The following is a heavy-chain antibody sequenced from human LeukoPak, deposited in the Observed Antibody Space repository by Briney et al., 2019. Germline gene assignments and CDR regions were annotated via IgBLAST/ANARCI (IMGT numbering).Heavy chain of an antibody. J-gene: IGHJ4*02. Sequence: SVKVSCKASGGTFSGYAISWVRQAPGQGLEWMGGIIPIFGTANYAQKFQGRVTITTDESTSTAYMELSSLRSEDTAVYYCARGDYDSSGYTHAHWGQGTLVTVSS. CDR2: IIPIFGTA. CDR1: GGTFSGYA. CDR3: ARGDYDSSGYTHAH. V-gene: IGHV1-69*05. D-gene: IGHD3-22*01.